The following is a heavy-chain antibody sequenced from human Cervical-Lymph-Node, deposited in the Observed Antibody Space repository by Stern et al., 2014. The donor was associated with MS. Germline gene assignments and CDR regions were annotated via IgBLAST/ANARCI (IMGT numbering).Heavy chain of an antibody. Sequence: VQLVQSGGEVKRPGESLKISWQASGDSFTNYWIAWVRQTPGQGLACMGLISLGYSDCRYSPSFAGQVTISANKSINTASRQWNSRKASDTAIYYWARHGGPSQLWFAREFDPWGQGTLVTVSS. CDR2: ISLGYSDC. J-gene: IGHJ5*02. D-gene: IGHD3-10*01. CDR1: GDSFTNYW. V-gene: IGHV5-51*01. CDR3: ARHGGPSQLWFAREFDP.